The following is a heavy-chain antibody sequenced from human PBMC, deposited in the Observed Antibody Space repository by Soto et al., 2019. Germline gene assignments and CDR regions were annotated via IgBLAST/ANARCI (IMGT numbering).Heavy chain of an antibody. D-gene: IGHD3-22*01. J-gene: IGHJ4*02. Sequence: SVKVSCKASGGTFSSYAISWVRQAPGQGLEWMGGIIPIFGTANYAQKFQGRVTITADESTSTAHMELTRLKTEDTAVYYCAGARLTYYYEWEADYWGQGTLVTVSS. CDR2: IIPIFGTA. V-gene: IGHV1-69*13. CDR1: GGTFSSYA. CDR3: AGARLTYYYEWEADY.